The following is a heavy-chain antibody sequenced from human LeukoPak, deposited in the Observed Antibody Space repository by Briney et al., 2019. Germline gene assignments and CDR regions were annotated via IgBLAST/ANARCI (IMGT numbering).Heavy chain of an antibody. J-gene: IGHJ5*02. V-gene: IGHV1-69*04. CDR3: ARGGTYYGSGKDWFDP. CDR2: IIPILGIA. D-gene: IGHD3-10*01. CDR1: GGTFSSYA. Sequence: SVKVSCKASGGTFSSYAISWVRQAPGQGLEWMGRIIPILGIANYAQKFQGRVTITADKSTSTAYMELSSLRSEDTAVYYCARGGTYYGSGKDWFDPWGQGTLVTVSS.